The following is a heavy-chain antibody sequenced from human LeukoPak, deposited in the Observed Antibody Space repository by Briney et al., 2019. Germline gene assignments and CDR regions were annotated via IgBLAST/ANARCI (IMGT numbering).Heavy chain of an antibody. CDR2: IYYSGST. CDR3: AREDLYGSAPIY. D-gene: IGHD3-10*01. Sequence: PSETLSLTCTVSGGSISSYYWSWIRQPPGKGLEWIGYIYYSGSTNYNPSLKSRVTISVDTSKNKFSLKLSSVTAADTAVYYCAREDLYGSAPIYWGQGTLVTVSS. V-gene: IGHV4-59*01. J-gene: IGHJ4*02. CDR1: GGSISSYY.